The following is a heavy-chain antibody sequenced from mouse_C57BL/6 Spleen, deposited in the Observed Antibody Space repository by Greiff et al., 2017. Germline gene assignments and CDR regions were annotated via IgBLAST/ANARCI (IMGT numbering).Heavy chain of an antibody. Sequence: DVKLQESGPGLVQPSQSLSLTCSATGYSITSGYYWNWIRQSPGNKLEWMGYISYDGSNNYNPSLKNRISITRDTSKNQFFLRLNSLTTEDTATYYCARVQSWEDFDYWGQGTTLTVSS. CDR3: ARVQSWEDFDY. D-gene: IGHD4-1*01. J-gene: IGHJ2*01. CDR1: GYSITSGYY. CDR2: ISYDGSN. V-gene: IGHV3-6*01.